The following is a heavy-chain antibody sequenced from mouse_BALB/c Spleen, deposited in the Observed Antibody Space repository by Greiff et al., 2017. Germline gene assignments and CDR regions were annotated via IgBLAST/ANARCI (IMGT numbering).Heavy chain of an antibody. CDR3: ARGYGNGAMDD. CDR2: ISDGGSYT. Sequence: EVKLVESGGGLVKPGGSLKLSCAASGFTFSDYYMYWVRQTPEKRLEWVATISDGGSYTYYPDSVKGRFTISRDNAKNNLYLQMSSLKSEDTAMYYCARGYGNGAMDDWGQGTSVTGSS. J-gene: IGHJ4*01. CDR1: GFTFSDYY. V-gene: IGHV5-4*02. D-gene: IGHD2-1*01.